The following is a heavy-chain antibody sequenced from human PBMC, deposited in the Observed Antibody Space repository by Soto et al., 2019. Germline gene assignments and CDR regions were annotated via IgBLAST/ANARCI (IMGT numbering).Heavy chain of an antibody. CDR2: IIPIFGSA. J-gene: IGHJ6*02. CDR1: GYTFIDYY. CDR3: AGTREIPYYHGMDV. D-gene: IGHD2-2*02. V-gene: IGHV1-69*18. Sequence: QVQLVQSGAEVKKPGASVKVSCEASGYTFIDYYMHWVRQAPGQGFEWMGRIIPIFGSANYAPKFQGRVTISADESTSTAYMEVSSLRSEDTAVYYCAGTREIPYYHGMDVWGQGTTVTVSS.